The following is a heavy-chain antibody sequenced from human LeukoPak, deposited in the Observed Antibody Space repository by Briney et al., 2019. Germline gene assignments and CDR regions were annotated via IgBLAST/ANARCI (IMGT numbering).Heavy chain of an antibody. CDR1: GGSIGRGAYY. CDR3: TRAGPHYGSGTDYSFYGMDV. V-gene: IGHV4-31*03. CDR2: IYYTGST. Sequence: SETLSLTCTVSGGSIGRGAYYWTWIRQHPGKGLEWIGYIYYTGSTYYNPSLKSRVAISMDASKNQFSLRLSSVTAADTAVYYCTRAGPHYGSGTDYSFYGMDVWGQGTTVTVSS. J-gene: IGHJ6*02. D-gene: IGHD3-10*01.